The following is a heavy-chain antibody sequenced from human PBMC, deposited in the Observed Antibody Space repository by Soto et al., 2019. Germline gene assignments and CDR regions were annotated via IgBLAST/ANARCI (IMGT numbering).Heavy chain of an antibody. J-gene: IGHJ5*01. CDR3: TTRAIYFFDS. D-gene: IGHD3-10*01. CDR2: IKSKTDGGTT. Sequence: GGSLRLSCAASGFTVSNAWMSWVRQAPGKGLEWVGRIKSKTDGGTTDYAAPVKGRFTIARDDSKQTLYLQMNSLKTDDTAVYYCTTRAIYFFDSWGQGTLVTVSS. V-gene: IGHV3-15*01. CDR1: GFTVSNAW.